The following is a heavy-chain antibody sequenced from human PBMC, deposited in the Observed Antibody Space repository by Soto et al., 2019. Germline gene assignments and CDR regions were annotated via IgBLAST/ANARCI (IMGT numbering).Heavy chain of an antibody. CDR2: IVVGSGNT. D-gene: IGHD1-7*01. V-gene: IGHV1-58*01. Sequence: SVKVSCKASGFTFTNSAVQWVRQARGQRLEWIGWIVVGSGNTNYAQKFQERVTITRDMSTSTAYMELSSLRSEDTAVYYCARDRRYNWNSDYYYYGMDVWGQGTTVTVSS. CDR3: ARDRRYNWNSDYYYYGMDV. J-gene: IGHJ6*02. CDR1: GFTFTNSA.